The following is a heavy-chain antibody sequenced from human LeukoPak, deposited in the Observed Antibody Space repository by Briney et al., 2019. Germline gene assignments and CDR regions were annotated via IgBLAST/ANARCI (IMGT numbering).Heavy chain of an antibody. CDR2: IPYDGSNK. D-gene: IGHD6-13*01. V-gene: IGHV3-30*04. Sequence: GSLRLSCAASGFTFSSYAVHWVRQAPGKGLEWVALIPYDGSNKYYADSVKGRFTVSRDNSKNTLYLQMNSLRAEDTAVYYCVRGAYSSSWLNFDYWGQGTLVTVSS. J-gene: IGHJ4*02. CDR1: GFTFSSYA. CDR3: VRGAYSSSWLNFDY.